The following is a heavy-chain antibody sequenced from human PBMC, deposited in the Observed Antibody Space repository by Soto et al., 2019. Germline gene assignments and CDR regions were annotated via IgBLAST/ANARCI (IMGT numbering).Heavy chain of an antibody. V-gene: IGHV3-33*01. Sequence: GGSLRLSCAASGFTFSSYGMHWVRQAPGKGLEWVAVIWYDGSNKYYADSVKGRFTISRDNSKNTLYLQMNSLRAEDTAVYYCASYIRRYCSGGSCPDAFDIWGQGTMVTVSS. CDR2: IWYDGSNK. CDR3: ASYIRRYCSGGSCPDAFDI. D-gene: IGHD2-15*01. CDR1: GFTFSSYG. J-gene: IGHJ3*02.